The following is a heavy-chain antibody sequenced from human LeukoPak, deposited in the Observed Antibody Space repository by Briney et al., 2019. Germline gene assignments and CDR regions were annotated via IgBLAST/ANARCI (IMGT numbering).Heavy chain of an antibody. V-gene: IGHV4-4*02. D-gene: IGHD6-19*01. CDR1: GGSISSSNW. CDR3: ARVRIAVDEVFFDN. CDR2: IYHSGST. J-gene: IGHJ4*02. Sequence: SGTLSLTCAVSGGSISSSNWRCGVRPPRGKGVEWIGVIYHSGSTNYTPSLKSRVTISVDKSKNQFSLKLSSVTAADTAVYYCARVRIAVDEVFFDNWGQGTLVTVSS.